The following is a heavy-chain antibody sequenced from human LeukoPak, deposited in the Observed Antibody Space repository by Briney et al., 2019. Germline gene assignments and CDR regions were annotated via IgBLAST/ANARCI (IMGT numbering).Heavy chain of an antibody. D-gene: IGHD6-19*01. CDR2: INPNSGGT. CDR1: GYTFTGYY. V-gene: IGHV1-2*02. J-gene: IGHJ4*02. Sequence: ASVKVSCKASGYTFTGYYMHWVRQAPGQGLEWMGWINPNSGGTNYAQEFQGRVTMTRDTSISTAYMELSRLRSDDTAVYYCARDGEYSSGWYGSGFDYWGQGTLVTVSS. CDR3: ARDGEYSSGWYGSGFDY.